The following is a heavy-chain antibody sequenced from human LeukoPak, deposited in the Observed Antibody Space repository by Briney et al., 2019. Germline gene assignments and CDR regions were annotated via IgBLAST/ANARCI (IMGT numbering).Heavy chain of an antibody. Sequence: SETLSPTCAVYGGSFSGYYWSWIRQPPGKGLEWIGEINHSGSTNYNPSLKSRVTISVDTSKNQFSLKLSSVTAADTAVYYCARGRLGYCSRTSCYRYYYGMDVWGQGTTVTVSS. CDR3: ARGRLGYCSRTSCYRYYYGMDV. V-gene: IGHV4-34*01. J-gene: IGHJ6*02. CDR1: GGSFSGYY. D-gene: IGHD2-2*01. CDR2: INHSGST.